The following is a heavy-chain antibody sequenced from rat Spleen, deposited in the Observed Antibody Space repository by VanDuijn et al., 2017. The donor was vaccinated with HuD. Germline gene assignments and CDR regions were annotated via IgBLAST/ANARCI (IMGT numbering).Heavy chain of an antibody. J-gene: IGHJ4*01. CDR2: ISSDGGRN. CDR3: AREDWVLDA. CDR1: GFTFNNYW. D-gene: IGHD1-6*01. Sequence: EVQLVETGGGLVQPGRSLKLSCVASGFTFNNYWMTWIRQAPGKGLEWVATISSDGGRNFYRDSVKGRFTISRDNAKSTVYLQMDSLRSEDTATYYCAREDWVLDAWGQGASVTVSS. V-gene: IGHV5-31*01.